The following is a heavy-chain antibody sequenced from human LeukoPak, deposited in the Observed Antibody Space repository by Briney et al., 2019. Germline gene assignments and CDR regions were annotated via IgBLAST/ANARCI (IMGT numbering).Heavy chain of an antibody. J-gene: IGHJ6*02. CDR2: VNDYTGNT. Sequence: GSLRLSCAASGFTFSSYAVTWIRQSPGKGLEWIGEVNDYTGNTNYNPSLNTRVSIFLEKSKNQFSLELRSVTAADTAVYYCARGRIAKIVVVHSFSYGMDVWGQGTTVTVSS. CDR1: GFTFSSYA. D-gene: IGHD3-22*01. V-gene: IGHV4-34*01. CDR3: ARGRIAKIVVVHSFSYGMDV.